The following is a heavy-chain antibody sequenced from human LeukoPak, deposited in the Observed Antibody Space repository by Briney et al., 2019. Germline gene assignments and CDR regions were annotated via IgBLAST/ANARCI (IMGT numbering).Heavy chain of an antibody. V-gene: IGHV3-33*01. D-gene: IGHD3-16*01. J-gene: IGHJ4*02. CDR1: GFTFSTYG. CDR3: ARASPQKLGYFDY. Sequence: GRSLRLSCATSGFTFSTYGIHWVRQAPGKGLEWVAAIWPDGSYKYYADSVKGRFTISRDNSKNTVYLQMNTLRDEDTAVYYCARASPQKLGYFDYWGQGTLVTVSS. CDR2: IWPDGSYK.